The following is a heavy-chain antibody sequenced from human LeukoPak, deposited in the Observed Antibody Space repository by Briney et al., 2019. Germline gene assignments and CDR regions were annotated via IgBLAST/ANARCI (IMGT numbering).Heavy chain of an antibody. CDR3: ARGPPMTYYFDY. J-gene: IGHJ4*02. D-gene: IGHD3-22*01. V-gene: IGHV4-34*01. CDR2: INHSGST. CDR1: GGSFSGYY. Sequence: PSETLSLTCAVYGGSFSGYYWSWIRQPPGKGLEWIGEINHSGSTNYNPSLKCRVTISVDTSKNQFSLKLSSVTAADTAVYYCARGPPMTYYFDYWGQGTLVTVSS.